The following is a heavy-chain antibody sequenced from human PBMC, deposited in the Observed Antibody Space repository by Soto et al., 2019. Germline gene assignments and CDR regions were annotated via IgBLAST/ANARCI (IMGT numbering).Heavy chain of an antibody. CDR1: GGTFSSYT. V-gene: IGHV1-69*04. CDR2: IIPILGIA. J-gene: IGHJ5*02. Sequence: SVKVSCKASGGTFSSYTISWVRQAPGQGLEWMGRIIPILGIANYAQKFQGRVTITADKSTSTAYMELSSLRSEDTAVYYCARDVYCSGGSCYPVNWLDPWGQGTLVTVSS. D-gene: IGHD2-15*01. CDR3: ARDVYCSGGSCYPVNWLDP.